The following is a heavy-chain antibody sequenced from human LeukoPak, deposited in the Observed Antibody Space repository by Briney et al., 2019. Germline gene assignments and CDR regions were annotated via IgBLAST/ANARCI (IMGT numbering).Heavy chain of an antibody. CDR3: ANLGYYNYGMDV. CDR1: GGSISSGGYY. Sequence: SETLSLTCTVSGGSISSGGYYWSWIRQHPGKGLEWIGYIYYSGSTYYNPSLKSRVTISVDTSKNQFSLTMSSVTAADTAVYYCANLGYYNYGMDVWGQGTTVTVSS. V-gene: IGHV4-31*03. CDR2: IYYSGST. J-gene: IGHJ6*02.